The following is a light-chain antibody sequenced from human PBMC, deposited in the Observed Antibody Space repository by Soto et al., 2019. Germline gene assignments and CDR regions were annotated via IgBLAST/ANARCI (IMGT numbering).Light chain of an antibody. CDR1: SNDVGGYAY. CDR2: EVS. Sequence: QSVLTQPASVSGSPGQSITISCTGTSNDVGGYAYVSWYQQYLGKAPKLVISEVSNRPSGVSHRFSGSRSGNTASLTISGLQAEDEADYHCCSYTGNTTPVFGGGTKVTVL. CDR3: CSYTGNTTPV. J-gene: IGLJ3*02. V-gene: IGLV2-14*01.